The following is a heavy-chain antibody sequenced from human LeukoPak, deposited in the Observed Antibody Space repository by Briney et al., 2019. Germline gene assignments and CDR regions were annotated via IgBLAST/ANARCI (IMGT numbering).Heavy chain of an antibody. V-gene: IGHV1-69*13. Sequence: SVKVSCKASGGTFSSYAINWVRQAPGQGLEWMGGIIPIFGTANYAQKFQGRVTITADESTSTAYMELSSLRSEDTAVYYCATDDLLYGSGSYSLDYWGQGTLVTVSS. CDR1: GGTFSSYA. J-gene: IGHJ4*02. CDR3: ATDDLLYGSGSYSLDY. CDR2: IIPIFGTA. D-gene: IGHD3-10*01.